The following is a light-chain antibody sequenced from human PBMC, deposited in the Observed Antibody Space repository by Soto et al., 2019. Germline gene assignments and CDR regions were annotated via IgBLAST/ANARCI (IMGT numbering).Light chain of an antibody. V-gene: IGKV3-11*01. CDR3: QQRSNWPRALT. CDR2: DAS. CDR1: QSVSSY. Sequence: EIVLTQSPATLSLSPGERATLSCRASQSVSSYLAWYQQKPGQAPRLLIYDASNRATGIPARFSGSGSGTDFTLTISSLEPEDFAVYYCQQRSNWPRALTFVGGTKGEMK. J-gene: IGKJ4*01.